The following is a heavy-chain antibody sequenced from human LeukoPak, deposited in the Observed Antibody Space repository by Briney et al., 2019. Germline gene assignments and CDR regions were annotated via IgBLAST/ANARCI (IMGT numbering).Heavy chain of an antibody. CDR3: ARDLASHYGDYDY. J-gene: IGHJ4*02. V-gene: IGHV3-21*01. D-gene: IGHD4-17*01. CDR1: GFTFSSYS. Sequence: PGGSLRLSCAASGFTFSSYSMNWVRQATGKGLEWVSSISSSSSYIYYADSVKGRFTISRDNAKNSLYLQMNSLRAEDTAVYYCARDLASHYGDYDYWGQGTLVTVSS. CDR2: ISSSSSYI.